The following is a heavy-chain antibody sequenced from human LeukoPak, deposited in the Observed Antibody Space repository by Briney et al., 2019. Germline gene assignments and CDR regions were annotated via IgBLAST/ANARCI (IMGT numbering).Heavy chain of an antibody. Sequence: GGSLRLSCAASGFTFSSYSMNWVRQAPGKGLEWVSSISSSSSYIYYADSVKGRFTISRDNAKNSLYLQTNSLRAEDTAVYYCARELNRQWLVRSKSPFDYWGQGTLVTVSS. J-gene: IGHJ4*02. D-gene: IGHD6-19*01. CDR2: ISSSSSYI. CDR1: GFTFSSYS. CDR3: ARELNRQWLVRSKSPFDY. V-gene: IGHV3-21*01.